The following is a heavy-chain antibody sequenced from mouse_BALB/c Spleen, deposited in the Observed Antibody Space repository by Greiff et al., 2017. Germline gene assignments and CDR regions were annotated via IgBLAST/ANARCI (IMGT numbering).Heavy chain of an antibody. V-gene: IGHV5-4*02. CDR3: ARVRVYDGYYEAMDY. CDR1: GFTFSDYY. D-gene: IGHD2-3*01. J-gene: IGHJ4*01. CDR2: ISDGGSYT. Sequence: EVHLVESGGGLVKPGGSLKLSCAASGFTFSDYYMYWVRQTPEKRLEWVATISDGGSYTYYPDSVKGRFTISRDNAKNNLYLQMSSLKSEDTAMYYCARVRVYDGYYEAMDYWGQGTSVTVAS.